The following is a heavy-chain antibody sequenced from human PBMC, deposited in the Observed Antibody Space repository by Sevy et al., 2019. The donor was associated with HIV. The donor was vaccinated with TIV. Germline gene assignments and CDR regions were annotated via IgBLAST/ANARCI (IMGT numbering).Heavy chain of an antibody. D-gene: IGHD1-26*01. V-gene: IGHV3-53*01. Sequence: GGSLRLSCAASGFTVSNNYMSWVRQAPGKGLEWVSAIYSGGNIYYADSVKGRFTISRVNSKNTVYLHMNSLRAEDTAVYYCARETEGGYEPWGQGTLVTVSS. CDR2: IYSGGNI. J-gene: IGHJ5*02. CDR3: ARETEGGYEP. CDR1: GFTVSNNY.